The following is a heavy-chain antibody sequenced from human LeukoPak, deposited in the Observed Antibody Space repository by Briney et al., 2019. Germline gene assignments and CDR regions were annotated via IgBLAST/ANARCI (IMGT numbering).Heavy chain of an antibody. CDR2: IYTSGST. Sequence: SETLSLTCTVSGGSISSYYWSWIRQPAGKGLEWIGRIYTSGSTNYNPSLKSRVTISVDTSKSQFSLKLSSVTAADTAVYYCARQGAADSSGYRAFDIWGQGTMVTVSS. J-gene: IGHJ3*02. D-gene: IGHD3-22*01. CDR1: GGSISSYY. CDR3: ARQGAADSSGYRAFDI. V-gene: IGHV4-4*07.